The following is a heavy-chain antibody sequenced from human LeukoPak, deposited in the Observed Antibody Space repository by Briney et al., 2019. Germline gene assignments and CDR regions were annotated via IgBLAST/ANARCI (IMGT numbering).Heavy chain of an antibody. CDR1: GVSISSSHYY. V-gene: IGHV4-39*01. D-gene: IGHD3-9*01. CDR2: VYYSGTT. CDR3: ARTAGYTVLTGFLYYFDS. J-gene: IGHJ4*02. Sequence: SSETLSLTCTVSGVSISSSHYYWGWVRQPPGKELEWIWTVYYSGTTYYNPSLESRVTISVVTSQNQSPLNLGSVTAADTAVYYYARTAGYTVLTGFLYYFDSWGQGTLVTVSS.